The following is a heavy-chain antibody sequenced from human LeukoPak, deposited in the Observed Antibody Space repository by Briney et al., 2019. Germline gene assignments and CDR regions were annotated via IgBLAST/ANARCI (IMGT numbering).Heavy chain of an antibody. V-gene: IGHV4-34*01. J-gene: IGHJ4*02. CDR2: INHSGGT. D-gene: IGHD5-18*01. CDR1: GGSFSGYY. CDR3: ARGQVDTAMVYYFDY. Sequence: SEALSLICAVYGGSFSGYYWSWIRQPPGKGLEWIGEINHSGGTNYNPSLKSRVTISVDTSKNQFSLKLSSVTAADTAVYYCARGQVDTAMVYYFDYWGQGTLVTVSS.